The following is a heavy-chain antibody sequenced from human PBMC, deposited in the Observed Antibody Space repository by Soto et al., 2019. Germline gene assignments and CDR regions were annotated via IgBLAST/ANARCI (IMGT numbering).Heavy chain of an antibody. J-gene: IGHJ4*02. D-gene: IGHD1-26*01. CDR1: GYTFSRFG. CDR3: ARDPGYSGSYIDY. Sequence: QVQLVQSGAEVKKPGASVKVSCKASGYTFSRFGISWVRQAPGQGLEWMGWISIYNGKTNNAQKLQGRVTMTTDTSTSTAYMELGSLRSDHTAVYYCARDPGYSGSYIDYWGQGTLVTVSS. V-gene: IGHV1-18*01. CDR2: ISIYNGKT.